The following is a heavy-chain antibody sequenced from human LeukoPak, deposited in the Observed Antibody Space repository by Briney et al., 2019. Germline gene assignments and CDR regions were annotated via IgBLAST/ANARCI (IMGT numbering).Heavy chain of an antibody. CDR1: GFTFSSYG. D-gene: IGHD3-3*01. Sequence: GGSLRLSCAASGFTFSSYGMHWVRQAPGKGLEWVAVIWYDGSNKYYADSVKGRFTISRDNSKNTLYLQMNSLRAEDTAVYYCARDRWRTHADYRGQGTLVTVSS. CDR3: ARDRWRTHADY. J-gene: IGHJ4*02. V-gene: IGHV3-33*01. CDR2: IWYDGSNK.